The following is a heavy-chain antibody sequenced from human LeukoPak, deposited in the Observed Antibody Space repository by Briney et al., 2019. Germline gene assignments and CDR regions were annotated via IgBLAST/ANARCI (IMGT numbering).Heavy chain of an antibody. CDR3: VRGVSHNYYYYYMDV. V-gene: IGHV4-38-2*02. D-gene: IGHD3-10*01. CDR2: IYHSGST. Sequence: SETLSLTCSLSGYSITSGFYWGWIRQPPGRGLEWIGSIYHSGSTYYNPSLKSRVTISVDTSKNQFSLKLSSVTAADTAVYFAVRGVSHNYYYYYMDVWGKGTTVTISS. J-gene: IGHJ6*03. CDR1: GYSITSGFY.